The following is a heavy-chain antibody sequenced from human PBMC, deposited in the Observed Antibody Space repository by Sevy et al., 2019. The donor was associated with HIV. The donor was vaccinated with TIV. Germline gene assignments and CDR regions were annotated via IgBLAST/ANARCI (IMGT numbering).Heavy chain of an antibody. CDR2: ISSSSSYI. Sequence: GGSLRLSCAASGFTFSSYSMNWVRQAPGKGLEWVSSISSSSSYIYYADSVKGRFTISRDNAKNSLYLQMNSLRAEDTAVYYCARPLKYCSSTSCYLGDYYYYMDVWGKRTTVTVSS. CDR1: GFTFSSYS. V-gene: IGHV3-21*01. CDR3: ARPLKYCSSTSCYLGDYYYYMDV. D-gene: IGHD2-2*01. J-gene: IGHJ6*03.